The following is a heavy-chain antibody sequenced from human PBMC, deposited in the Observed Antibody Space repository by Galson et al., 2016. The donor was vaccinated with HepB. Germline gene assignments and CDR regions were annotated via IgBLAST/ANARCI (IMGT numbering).Heavy chain of an antibody. Sequence: SLRLSCAASGFTVSSNYLSWVRQAPGKGLEWVSIVYSDGSTYYSGSVRGRFTISRDNAKNSLYLQMNSLRAEDTAVYFCARAYQYTLDYWGQGTLVTVSS. CDR1: GFTVSSNY. V-gene: IGHV3-53*01. J-gene: IGHJ4*02. D-gene: IGHD1-1*01. CDR3: ARAYQYTLDY. CDR2: VYSDGST.